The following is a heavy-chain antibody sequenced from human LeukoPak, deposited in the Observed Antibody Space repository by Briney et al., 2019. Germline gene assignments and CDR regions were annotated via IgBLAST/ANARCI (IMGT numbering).Heavy chain of an antibody. D-gene: IGHD2-15*01. CDR3: ARDNIVVVVAATGGWFDP. J-gene: IGHJ5*02. Sequence: ASVKVSCKASGYTFTSYGIGWVRQAPGQGLEWMGWISAYNGNTNYAQKLQGRVTMTTDTSTSTAYMELRSLRSDDTAVYYCARDNIVVVVAATGGWFDPWGQGTLVTVSS. V-gene: IGHV1-18*01. CDR1: GYTFTSYG. CDR2: ISAYNGNT.